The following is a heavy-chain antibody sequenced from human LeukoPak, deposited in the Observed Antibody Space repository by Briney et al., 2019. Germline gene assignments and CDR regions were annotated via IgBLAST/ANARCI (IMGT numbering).Heavy chain of an antibody. Sequence: PGGSLRLSCAASGFTFSSHGMSWVRQAPGKGLEWVSGISGSGGSTNYADSVKGRFTISRDNSKNTLYLQMNSLRAEDTAVYYCAKDDGGSYYIYYYYMDVWGKGTTVTISS. CDR3: AKDDGGSYYIYYYYMDV. CDR1: GFTFSSHG. J-gene: IGHJ6*03. D-gene: IGHD1-26*01. CDR2: ISGSGGST. V-gene: IGHV3-23*01.